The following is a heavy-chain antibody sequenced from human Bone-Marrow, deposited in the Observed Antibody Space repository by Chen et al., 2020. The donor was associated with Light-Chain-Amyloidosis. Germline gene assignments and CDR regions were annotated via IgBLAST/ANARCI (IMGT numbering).Heavy chain of an antibody. Sequence: EVQLEQSGPEVKKPGESLKISCKGSGYTFPNYWIGWVRQMPGKGLEWMGFIYPDESDAKFRPSSEGPVTILADKSVTTAYLQWRRLNASSNAMYYCAGRRDGYNFDYWGQGTLGTGSS. D-gene: IGHD5-12*01. CDR3: AGRRDGYNFDY. CDR2: IYPDESDA. CDR1: GYTFPNYW. J-gene: IGHJ4*02. V-gene: IGHV5-51*01.